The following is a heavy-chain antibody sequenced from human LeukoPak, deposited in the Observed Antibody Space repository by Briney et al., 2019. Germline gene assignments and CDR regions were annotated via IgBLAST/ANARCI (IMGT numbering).Heavy chain of an antibody. CDR1: GYTFGDYA. V-gene: IGHV3-49*03. CDR3: TSDCSSTNCFVDY. J-gene: IGHJ4*02. CDR2: IRDKAYGGTT. D-gene: IGHD2-2*01. Sequence: GGSLRLSCTASGYTFGDYAMSWFRQAPGKGLEWVSLIRDKAYGGTTEYAASVKGRFTSSRDDSKNIAYLQVNSLITEDRAVYFCTSDCSSTNCFVDYWGQGTLVTVSS.